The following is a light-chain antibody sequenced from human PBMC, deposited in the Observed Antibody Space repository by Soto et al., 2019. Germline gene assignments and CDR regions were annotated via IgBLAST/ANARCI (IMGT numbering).Light chain of an antibody. Sequence: DIQITKTLSAPSGYPGHRVDITSPASQSISSWLAWYQQKPGKAPKLLIYDASSLESGVPSRFSGSGSGTEFTLTVSSLKPDDFATYYCQQYNSYWTFGQGTKVDSK. CDR1: QSISSW. V-gene: IGKV1-5*01. J-gene: IGKJ1*01. CDR3: QQYNSYWT. CDR2: DAS.